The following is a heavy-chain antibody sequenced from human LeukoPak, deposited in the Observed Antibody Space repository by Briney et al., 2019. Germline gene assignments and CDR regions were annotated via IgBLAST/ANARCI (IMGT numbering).Heavy chain of an antibody. D-gene: IGHD3-10*01. J-gene: IGHJ4*02. V-gene: IGHV4-4*07. CDR2: IYTSGST. CDR1: GGSISSYY. Sequence: PSETLSLXCTVSGGSISSYYWSWIRQPAGKVLEWIGRIYTSGSTNYNPSLKSRVTMSVDTSKNQFSLKLSSVTAADTAVYYCARDMAWDYYGSGSYLPDYWGQGTLVTVSS. CDR3: ARDMAWDYYGSGSYLPDY.